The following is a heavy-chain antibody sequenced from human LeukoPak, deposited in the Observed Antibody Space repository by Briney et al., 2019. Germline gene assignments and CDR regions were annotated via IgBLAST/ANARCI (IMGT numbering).Heavy chain of an antibody. J-gene: IGHJ4*02. V-gene: IGHV3-74*01. Sequence: GGSLRLSCAASGFTFSSYWMHWVRQAPGKGLVWVSRINSDGSSTSYADSVKGRFTISRDNAKNTLYLQMNSLRAEDTAVHYCASVPPKYSSGWYNLFDYWGQGTLVTVSS. CDR3: ASVPPKYSSGWYNLFDY. CDR2: INSDGSST. CDR1: GFTFSSYW. D-gene: IGHD6-19*01.